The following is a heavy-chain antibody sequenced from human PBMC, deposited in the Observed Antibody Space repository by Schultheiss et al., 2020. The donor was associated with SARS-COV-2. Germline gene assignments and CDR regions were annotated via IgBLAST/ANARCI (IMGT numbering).Heavy chain of an antibody. Sequence: GGSLRLSCAASGFTFSSYAMSWVRQAPGKGLEWVSAISGSGGCTYYADSVKGRFTISRDNSKNTLYLQMNSLRAEDTAVYYCAKRPYKNYYDSSGGFSYFDLWGRGTLVTVSS. D-gene: IGHD3-22*01. CDR1: GFTFSSYA. CDR2: ISGSGGCT. CDR3: AKRPYKNYYDSSGGFSYFDL. V-gene: IGHV3-23*01. J-gene: IGHJ2*01.